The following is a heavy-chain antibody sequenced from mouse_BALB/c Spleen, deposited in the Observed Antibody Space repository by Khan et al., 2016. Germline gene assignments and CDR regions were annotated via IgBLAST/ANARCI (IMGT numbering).Heavy chain of an antibody. CDR2: IDPPNGNT. Sequence: VRRQQSGAKLVKSGATSKLSGPAPGLNIKDTSIPCLKQCPDKGREGIGGIDPPNGNTKYDPKFQGKATITADTSSNTAYLQLSSLTSEDTAVYYCARMARKWGQGTTLTVSS. CDR1: GLNIKDTS. J-gene: IGHJ2*01. V-gene: IGHV14-3*02. CDR3: ARMARK.